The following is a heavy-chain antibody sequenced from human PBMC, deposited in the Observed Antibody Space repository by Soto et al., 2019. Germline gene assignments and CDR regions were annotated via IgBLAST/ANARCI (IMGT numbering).Heavy chain of an antibody. V-gene: IGHV3-30*18. CDR3: VKGSFYSSGWDNWYFDL. Sequence: QAQLVESGGGVVQPGGSLRLSCSGSGFTFSNYGIHWVRQAPGKGLDWVAVISYEGGNKYYADSVKGRFLISRDNSNNTLYLQMTSLRSEDTAVYYCVKGSFYSSGWDNWYFDLWGRGTLVTVSS. CDR1: GFTFSNYG. CDR2: ISYEGGNK. D-gene: IGHD6-19*01. J-gene: IGHJ2*01.